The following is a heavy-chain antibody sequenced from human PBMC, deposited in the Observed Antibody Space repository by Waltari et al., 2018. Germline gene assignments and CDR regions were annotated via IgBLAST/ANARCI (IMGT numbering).Heavy chain of an antibody. V-gene: IGHV4-61*02. CDR3: VKEKAYCNGDCFE. J-gene: IGHJ4*02. CDR2: VYKTEII. D-gene: IGHD2-21*02. CDR1: SDSISSGSYY. Sequence: GKPSQTLSITCTVSSDSISSGSYYLGWVRQSAVKGLESIGRVYKTEIINYNPSLKGRATVSFGPAGDQFSLRLTLTSVTAADTAIDFCVKEKAYCNGDCFEWGQGMPVTVSS.